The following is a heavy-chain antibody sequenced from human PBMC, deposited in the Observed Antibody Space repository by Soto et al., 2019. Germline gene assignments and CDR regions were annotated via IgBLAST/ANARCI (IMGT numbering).Heavy chain of an antibody. CDR2: IDPSDSQT. V-gene: IGHV5-10-1*01. D-gene: IGHD3-22*01. CDR3: ARQIYDSDSGPNCQYYFES. J-gene: IGHJ4*02. Sequence: GESLKISCKGSGYSFAGYWITCVRQMPGKGLEWMGGIDPSDSQTYYSPSFRGHVTISAAKSITTVFLQWSSLRASDTAMYYCARQIYDSDSGPNCQYYFESWGQGTPVTVS. CDR1: GYSFAGYW.